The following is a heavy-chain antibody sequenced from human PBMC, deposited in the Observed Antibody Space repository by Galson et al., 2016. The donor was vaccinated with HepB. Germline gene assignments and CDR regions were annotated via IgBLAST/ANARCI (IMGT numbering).Heavy chain of an antibody. D-gene: IGHD6-19*01. V-gene: IGHV1-18*01. CDR3: ARDRAVAGTGRHALDI. Sequence: SVKVSCKASSYTFSRYGISWVRQAPGQGLEWLGWISAYKGDTNYAQSLQGRVTVTTDTSTSTAYMELRSLRSEDTALYYCARDRAVAGTGRHALDIWGQGTMVTVSS. CDR2: ISAYKGDT. J-gene: IGHJ3*02. CDR1: SYTFSRYG.